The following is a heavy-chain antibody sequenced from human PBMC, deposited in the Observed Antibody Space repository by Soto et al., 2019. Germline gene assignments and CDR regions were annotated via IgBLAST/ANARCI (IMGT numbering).Heavy chain of an antibody. CDR1: GYTFTGYY. Sequence: ASVKVSCKASGYTFTGYYMHWVRQAPGQGLEWMGWINPNSGGTNYAQKFQGWVTMTRDTSISTAYMELSRLRSDDTAVYYCARAPPIVVVHDACDIWGQGTMVTVSS. V-gene: IGHV1-2*04. D-gene: IGHD3-22*01. J-gene: IGHJ3*02. CDR2: INPNSGGT. CDR3: ARAPPIVVVHDACDI.